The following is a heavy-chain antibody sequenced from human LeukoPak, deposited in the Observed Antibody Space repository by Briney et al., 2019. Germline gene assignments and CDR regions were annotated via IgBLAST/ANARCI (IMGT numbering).Heavy chain of an antibody. J-gene: IGHJ6*02. V-gene: IGHV1-18*01. CDR1: GYTFTSYG. Sequence: ASVKVSCKASGYTFTSYGISWVRQAPGQGLEWMGWISAYNGNTNYAQKLQGRVTMTTDTSTSTAYMELRSLRSDDTAVYYCARRPHLIPHYGMDVWGQGTTVTVSS. CDR2: ISAYNGNT. CDR3: ARRPHLIPHYGMDV.